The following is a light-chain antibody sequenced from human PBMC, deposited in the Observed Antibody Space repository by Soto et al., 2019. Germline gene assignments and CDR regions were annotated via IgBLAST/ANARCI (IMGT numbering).Light chain of an antibody. J-gene: IGKJ4*01. Sequence: LQMTQSPSTLSGSVGDRVTITCRASQTISSWLAWYQQKPGKAPKLLIYKASTLKSGVPSRFSGSGSGTEFTLTISRLQSEDFAVYYCQHYNNWPPLTFGGGTKVDI. CDR2: KAS. V-gene: IGKV1-5*03. CDR1: QTISSW. CDR3: QHYNNWPPLT.